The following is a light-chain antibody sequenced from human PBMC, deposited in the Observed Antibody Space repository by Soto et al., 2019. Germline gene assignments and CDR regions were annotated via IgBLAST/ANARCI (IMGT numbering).Light chain of an antibody. CDR2: GAS. V-gene: IGKV3-15*01. Sequence: EIVMTQSPATLSVSPGERATLFCRASQSVGSSLAWYQQKPGQAPRLVLFGASTRATGIPARFSGSGSGTEFTLTISSLQSEDFAVYYCQQYNNWTGTFGQGTKVDIK. CDR3: QQYNNWTGT. CDR1: QSVGSS. J-gene: IGKJ1*01.